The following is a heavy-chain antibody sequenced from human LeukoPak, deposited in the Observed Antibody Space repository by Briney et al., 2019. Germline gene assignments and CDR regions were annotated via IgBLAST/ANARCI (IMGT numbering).Heavy chain of an antibody. CDR1: GFTFSSYG. CDR3: ARDGDSSGYYPLMDV. Sequence: GRSLRLSCAASGFTFSSYGMHWVRQAAGKGLEWVAVIWYDGSNKYYADSVKGRFTISRDNSKNTLYLQMNSLRAEDTAVYYCARDGDSSGYYPLMDVWGQGTTVTVSS. J-gene: IGHJ6*02. CDR2: IWYDGSNK. V-gene: IGHV3-33*01. D-gene: IGHD3-22*01.